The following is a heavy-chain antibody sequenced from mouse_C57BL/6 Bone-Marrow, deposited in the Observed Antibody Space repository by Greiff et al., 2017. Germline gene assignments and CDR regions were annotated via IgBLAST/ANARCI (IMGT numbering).Heavy chain of an antibody. CDR3: ARKPLSSFYWYFDV. V-gene: IGHV1-52*01. CDR1: GYTFTSYW. CDR2: IDPSDSET. Sequence: QVQLKQPGAELVRPGSSVKLSCKASGYTFTSYWMHWVKQRPIQGLEWIGNIDPSDSETHYNQKFKDKATLTVDKSSSTAYMQLSSLTSEDSAVYYCARKPLSSFYWYFDVWGTGTTVTVSS. D-gene: IGHD1-1*01. J-gene: IGHJ1*03.